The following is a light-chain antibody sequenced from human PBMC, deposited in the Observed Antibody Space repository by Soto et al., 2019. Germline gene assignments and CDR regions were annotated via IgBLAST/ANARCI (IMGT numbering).Light chain of an antibody. V-gene: IGKV1-27*01. J-gene: IGKJ4*01. CDR2: AAS. Sequence: DVQMTQSPSSLSASVGDRVTITCRAGHDINIYLAWYQQKPGKVPELLIDAASILQTGVPSRFRGSGSGTDFTLTISSLQPEATYYCQKYDRAPLAFGGGTKVEIK. CDR3: QKYDRAPLA. CDR1: HDINIY.